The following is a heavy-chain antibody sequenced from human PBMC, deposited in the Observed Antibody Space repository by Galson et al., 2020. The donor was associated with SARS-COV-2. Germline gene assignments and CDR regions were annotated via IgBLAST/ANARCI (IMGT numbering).Heavy chain of an antibody. CDR3: ARHNGNFGLLTGYVDY. D-gene: IGHD3-9*01. CDR1: GDSISSSGYY. J-gene: IGHJ4*02. V-gene: IGHV4-39*01. CDR2: IYYSGST. Sequence: SETLSLTCTVSGDSISSSGYYWDWIRQPPGKGLEWIGSIYYSGSTYYNPSLQSRVTISVDTSKNQFSLNLRSVTAADTAVYYCARHNGNFGLLTGYVDYWGQGPLVSVSS.